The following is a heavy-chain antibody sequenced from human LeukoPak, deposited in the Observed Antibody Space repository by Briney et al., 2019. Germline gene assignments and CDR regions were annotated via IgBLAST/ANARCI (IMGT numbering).Heavy chain of an antibody. CDR1: GFTFNIYS. D-gene: IGHD3-22*01. Sequence: GGSLRLSCAASGFTFNIYSMSWVRQAPGKGLEWVSSITSSGDATFYADSVKDRFTISRDNSKNMLYLQMSRLRAEDTAVYYCAKDQPNYRESNGHYYRPNGDYWGQGTLVTVSS. J-gene: IGHJ4*02. V-gene: IGHV3-23*01. CDR3: AKDQPNYRESNGHYYRPNGDY. CDR2: ITSSGDAT.